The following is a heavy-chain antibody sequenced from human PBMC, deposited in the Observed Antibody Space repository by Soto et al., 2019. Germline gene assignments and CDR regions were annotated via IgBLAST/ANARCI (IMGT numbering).Heavy chain of an antibody. CDR2: ISSNGGSK. CDR3: ARDRNYGDFDY. D-gene: IGHD4-17*01. V-gene: IGHV3-64*04. CDR1: GFTFSSYA. Sequence: GGSLRLSCSASGFTFSSYAMHWVRQAPGKGLEYVSAISSNGGSKYYADSVKGRFTISRDNAKNTLYLQLNSLRAEDTAVYYCARDRNYGDFDYWGPGTLVTVSS. J-gene: IGHJ4*02.